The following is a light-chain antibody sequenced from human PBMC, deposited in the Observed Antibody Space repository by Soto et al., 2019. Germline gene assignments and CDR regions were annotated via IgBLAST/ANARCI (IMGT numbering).Light chain of an antibody. CDR1: SGHSSYA. CDR3: QTWGTGIHV. Sequence: QSVLTQSPSASASLGASVKLTCTLSSGHSSYAIAWHQQQPEKGPRYLMKLNSDGSHSKGDGIPDRFSGSSSGAERYLIISRPQSEDEAAYYCQTWGTGIHVFGTGTKLTV. CDR2: LNSDGSH. V-gene: IGLV4-69*01. J-gene: IGLJ1*01.